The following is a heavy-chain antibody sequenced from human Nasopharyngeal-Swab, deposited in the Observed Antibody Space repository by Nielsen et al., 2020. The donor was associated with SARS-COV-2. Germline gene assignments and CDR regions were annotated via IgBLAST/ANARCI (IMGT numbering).Heavy chain of an antibody. CDR3: ARVGGRTSPMGS. V-gene: IGHV3-7*01. J-gene: IGHJ4*02. CDR1: GFTFRDYW. D-gene: IGHD3-10*01. Sequence: GGFLRLSCVASGFTFRDYWMSWVRQAPAKGLEWVASIKQDGSEKNYVDSVKGRFTISRDNAKNSLFLQMDSLRTEDTAFYYCARVGGRTSPMGSWGQGTLVTVSS. CDR2: IKQDGSEK.